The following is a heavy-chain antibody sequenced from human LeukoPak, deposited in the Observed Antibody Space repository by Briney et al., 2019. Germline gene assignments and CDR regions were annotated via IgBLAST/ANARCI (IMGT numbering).Heavy chain of an antibody. J-gene: IGHJ5*02. Sequence: ASVKVSFKASGYTFTGYYMHWVRQAPGQGLEWMGWINPNSGGTNYAQKFQGRVTMTRDTSISTAYMELSRLRSDNTAVYYCARVWEIAVADNWFDPWGQGTLVTVSS. CDR2: INPNSGGT. CDR3: ARVWEIAVADNWFDP. D-gene: IGHD6-19*01. CDR1: GYTFTGYY. V-gene: IGHV1-2*02.